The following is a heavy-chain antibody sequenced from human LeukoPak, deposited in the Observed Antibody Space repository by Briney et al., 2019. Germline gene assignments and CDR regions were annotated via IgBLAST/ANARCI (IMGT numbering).Heavy chain of an antibody. V-gene: IGHV3-21*01. Sequence: GGSLRLSCAASGFTFSSYSMNWVRQAPGKGLEWVSSISSSSSYIYYADSVKGRFTISRDNAKNSLYLQMNSLRAEDTAVYYCARDNSGWEPFDYWGQGTLVTVSS. CDR3: ARDNSGWEPFDY. J-gene: IGHJ4*02. CDR2: ISSSSSYI. D-gene: IGHD6-19*01. CDR1: GFTFSSYS.